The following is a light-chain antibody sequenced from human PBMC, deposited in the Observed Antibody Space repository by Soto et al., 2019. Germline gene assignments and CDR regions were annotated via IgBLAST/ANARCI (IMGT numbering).Light chain of an antibody. J-gene: IGKJ2*01. Sequence: EIQMTQSPRTLSSSVGDRGTITCRASQPISSWMAWYQQKPGKAPSLLIFDASTLHSGVPSRFSGSGSGTDFTLTISSLQPDDFATYYCQQFAISTTFGQGS. CDR2: DAS. CDR3: QQFAISTT. CDR1: QPISSW. V-gene: IGKV1-5*01.